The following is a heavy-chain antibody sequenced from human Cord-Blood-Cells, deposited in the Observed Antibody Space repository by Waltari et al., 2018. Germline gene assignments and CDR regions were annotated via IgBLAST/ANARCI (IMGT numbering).Heavy chain of an antibody. D-gene: IGHD3-10*01. CDR3: ARYYYGSGSFDY. V-gene: IGHV4-59*01. CDR2: SYYRGST. Sequence: QVQLQESGPGLVKPSENLSLTCTVSGGSISSYYWRWIRQPPGKGPEGYGDSYYRGSTNYHPSLKSRVTISVDTSKNQFSLKLSSVTAADTAVYYCARYYYGSGSFDYWGQGTLVTVSS. J-gene: IGHJ4*02. CDR1: GGSISSYY.